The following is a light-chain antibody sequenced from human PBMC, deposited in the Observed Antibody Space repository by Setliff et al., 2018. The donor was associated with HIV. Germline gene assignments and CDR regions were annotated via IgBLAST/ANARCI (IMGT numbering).Light chain of an antibody. J-gene: IGLJ1*01. CDR2: DVT. V-gene: IGLV2-11*01. Sequence: QSALTQPRAVSGSPGQSVTISCTGTSSDVGGHNYVSWYQHHPGKAPKLMIYDVTKRPSGVPDRFSGSKSGNAASLTISGLQAEDEADYSCCSYAGSYTFYVFGTGTKVTVL. CDR1: SSDVGGHNY. CDR3: CSYAGSYTFYV.